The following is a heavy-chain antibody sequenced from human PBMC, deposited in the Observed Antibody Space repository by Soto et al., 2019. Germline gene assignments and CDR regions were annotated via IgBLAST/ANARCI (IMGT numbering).Heavy chain of an antibody. D-gene: IGHD6-13*01. CDR2: INHNGST. V-gene: IGHV4-34*01. CDR1: GGSFSGYY. CDR3: ASEGRAAAGTGGAY. J-gene: IGHJ4*02. Sequence: QVQLQQWGAGLLKPSETLSLTCAVYGGSFSGYYWSWIRQPPGKGLEWIGEINHNGSTNYNPSLKSRVTTSVDTFKNQFSLKLSSVTAADTAVYYCASEGRAAAGTGGAYWGQGTLVTVSS.